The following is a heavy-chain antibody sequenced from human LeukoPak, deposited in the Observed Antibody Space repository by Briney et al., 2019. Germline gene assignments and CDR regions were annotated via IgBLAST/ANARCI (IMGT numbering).Heavy chain of an antibody. CDR3: ARVTDAFDI. J-gene: IGHJ3*02. CDR2: ISVSTNYI. Sequence: PGGSLRLSCAASGFTFTSHTMHWVRQAPGKGLEWVSSISVSTNYIYYADSVKGRFTISRDNAKNSLYLQMNSLRAEDTAVYYCARVTDAFDIWGQGTMVTVSS. CDR1: GFTFTSHT. V-gene: IGHV3-21*01.